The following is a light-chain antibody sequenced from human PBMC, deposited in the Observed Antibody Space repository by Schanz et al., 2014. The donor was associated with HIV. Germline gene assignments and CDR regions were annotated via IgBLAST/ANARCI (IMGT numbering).Light chain of an antibody. V-gene: IGLV2-8*01. J-gene: IGLJ2*01. CDR3: SSSAGNNKLL. CDR2: EVN. Sequence: QSALTQPASVSGSPGQSITISCTGTSSDGGGYNFVSWYQHHPAKPPKLIIYEVNKRPSGIPNRFSGSKSGNTASLTVSGLQADDEADYYCSSSAGNNKLLFGGGTKLTVL. CDR1: SSDGGGYNF.